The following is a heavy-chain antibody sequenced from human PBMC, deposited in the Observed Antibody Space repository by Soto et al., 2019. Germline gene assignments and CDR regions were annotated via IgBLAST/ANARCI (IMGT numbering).Heavy chain of an antibody. J-gene: IGHJ4*02. CDR2: IYYSGST. Sequence: SETLSLTCTVSSGSISSRRYYWSWIRQHPGKGLEWIGYIYYSGSTYYNPSLKSRLTISVDTPKNQFSLKLSSVTAADTAVYYCASTITGTPPIFDCWGQGTLVTVSS. CDR3: ASTITGTPPIFDC. V-gene: IGHV4-31*03. D-gene: IGHD1-20*01. CDR1: SGSISSRRYY.